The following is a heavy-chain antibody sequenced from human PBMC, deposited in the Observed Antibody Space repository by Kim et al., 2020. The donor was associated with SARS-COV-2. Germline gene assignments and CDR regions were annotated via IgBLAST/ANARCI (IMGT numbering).Heavy chain of an antibody. CDR1: GFNFNNYI. CDR2: ISGGGDTT. CDR3: AKDLRGGSFLRYFDY. J-gene: IGHJ4*02. V-gene: IGHV3-23*02. D-gene: IGHD3-16*01. Sequence: GGSLRLSCAASGFNFNNYIMTWVRQAPGKGLEWVSSISGGGDTTYYGGSVKCRFTISKDNSKNTLYLQMNSLRVDDTAVYYCAKDLRGGSFLRYFDYWGQGALVTVSS.